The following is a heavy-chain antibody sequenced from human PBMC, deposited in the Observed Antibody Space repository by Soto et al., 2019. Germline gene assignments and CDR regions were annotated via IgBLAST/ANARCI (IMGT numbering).Heavy chain of an antibody. J-gene: IGHJ5*02. CDR1: GGSFSGYY. CDR3: ARGHYYDSSGYLGENWFDP. V-gene: IGHV4-34*01. CDR2: INHSGST. Sequence: SETLSLTCAVYGGSFSGYYWSWIRQPPGKGLEWIGEINHSGSTNYNPSLKSRVTISVDTSKNQFSLKLSSVTAADTAVYYCARGHYYDSSGYLGENWFDPWGQGTLVTVSS. D-gene: IGHD3-22*01.